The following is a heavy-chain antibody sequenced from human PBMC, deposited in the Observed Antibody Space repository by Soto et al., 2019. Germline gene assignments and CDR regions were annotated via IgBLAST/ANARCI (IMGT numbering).Heavy chain of an antibody. CDR3: ARKSNQEDYYDSSGYYVDYFDY. J-gene: IGHJ4*01. CDR2: IIPIFGTA. Sequence: SVKVSCKASGGTFSSYAISWVRQAPGQGLEWMGGIIPIFGTANYAQKFQGRVTITADESTSTAYMELSSLRSEDTAVYYCARKSNQEDYYDSSGYYVDYFDYWG. D-gene: IGHD3-22*01. V-gene: IGHV1-69*13. CDR1: GGTFSSYA.